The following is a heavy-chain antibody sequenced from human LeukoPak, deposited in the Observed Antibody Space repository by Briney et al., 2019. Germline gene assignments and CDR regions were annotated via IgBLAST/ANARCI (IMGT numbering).Heavy chain of an antibody. CDR2: IYYSGST. V-gene: IGHV4-59*08. CDR3: ARHYYDSSGLRYFDY. CDR1: GGSIRSYY. Sequence: SETLSLTCTVSGGSIRSYYWSWIRQPPGKGLEWIGYIYYSGSTNYNPSLRSRVTISVDTSKNQFSLKLSSVTAADTAVYYCARHYYDSSGLRYFDYWGQGTLVTVSS. D-gene: IGHD3-22*01. J-gene: IGHJ4*02.